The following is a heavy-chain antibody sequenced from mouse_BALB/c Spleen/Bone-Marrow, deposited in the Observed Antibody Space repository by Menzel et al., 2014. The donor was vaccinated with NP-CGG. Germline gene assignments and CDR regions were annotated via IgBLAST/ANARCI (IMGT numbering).Heavy chain of an antibody. D-gene: IGHD1-1*01. J-gene: IGHJ1*01. Sequence: EVQGVESGGGLVQPGGSLKLSCAASGFDFSRYWMSWVRQAPGKGLEWIGEINPESSTINYTPSLKDKFIISRDNAKKTLYLQMSKVRTEDTALYYCSRLNCYGNLFVWGAGATVTVSS. V-gene: IGHV4-1*02. CDR2: INPESSTI. CDR3: SRLNCYGNLFV. CDR1: GFDFSRYW.